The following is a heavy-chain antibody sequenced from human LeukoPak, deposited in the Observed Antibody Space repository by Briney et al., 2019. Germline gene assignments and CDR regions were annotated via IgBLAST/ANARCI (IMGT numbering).Heavy chain of an antibody. Sequence: TGGSLRLSCAASGFTFTSYSMNWVRQAPGKGLEWVSSISSSSSYIYYADSVKGRFTISRDNAKNSLYLQMNSLRAEDTAVYYCARDGGIVVVPDAFDIWGQGTMVTVSS. D-gene: IGHD3-22*01. CDR3: ARDGGIVVVPDAFDI. J-gene: IGHJ3*02. CDR1: GFTFTSYS. V-gene: IGHV3-21*01. CDR2: ISSSSSYI.